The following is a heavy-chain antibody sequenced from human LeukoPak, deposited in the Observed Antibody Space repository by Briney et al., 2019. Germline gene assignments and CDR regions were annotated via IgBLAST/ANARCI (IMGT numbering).Heavy chain of an antibody. J-gene: IGHJ4*02. Sequence: GGSLRLSCVGSGFTFSSYGMHRVRQAAGKGLEWVAFIRHDGSNEYYAGSVKGRFTVSRDNSKNTLFLQMSSLRVEEMAVYYCAKEVHPYDSGTYYFDYWGRGTLVTVSS. CDR3: AKEVHPYDSGTYYFDY. V-gene: IGHV3-30*02. D-gene: IGHD3-10*01. CDR1: GFTFSSYG. CDR2: IRHDGSNE.